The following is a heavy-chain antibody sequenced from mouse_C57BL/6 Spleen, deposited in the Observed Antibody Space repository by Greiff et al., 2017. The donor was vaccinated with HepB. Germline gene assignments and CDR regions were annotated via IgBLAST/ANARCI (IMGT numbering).Heavy chain of an antibody. D-gene: IGHD6-1*01. J-gene: IGHJ3*01. CDR2: IYPGDGDT. CDR1: GYAFSSYW. Sequence: VQLQQSGAELVKPGASVKISCKASGYAFSSYWMNWVKQRPGKGLEWLGQIYPGDGDTNYNGKFNGKATLTADKSSNTAYMQLSRLPSEDSAVYFASLPSSSLFAYWGQGTLVPVSA. V-gene: IGHV1-80*01. CDR3: SLPSSSLFAY.